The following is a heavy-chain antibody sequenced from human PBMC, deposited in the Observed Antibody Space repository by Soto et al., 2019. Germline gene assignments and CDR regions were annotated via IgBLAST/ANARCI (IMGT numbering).Heavy chain of an antibody. J-gene: IGHJ4*02. CDR3: ARDGSSGCDY. V-gene: IGHV3-11*01. CDR1: EFTSIDYC. CDR2: IGSSGSTI. Sequence: GGSQRVSWGASEFTSIDYCMSWIRQAPGKGLEWVSFIGSSGSTIDYADSVKGRFTISRDNAKNSLYLQMNSLRADDTAVYCCARDGSSGCDYWGQGTLVAVSS. D-gene: IGHD6-19*01.